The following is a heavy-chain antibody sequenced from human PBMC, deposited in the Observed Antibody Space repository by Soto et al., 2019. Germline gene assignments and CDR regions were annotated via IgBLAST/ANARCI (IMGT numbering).Heavy chain of an antibody. D-gene: IGHD5-12*01. J-gene: IGHJ4*02. Sequence: QVQLQESGPGLVKPSETLSLTCTVSGGSISSYYWSWIRQPPGKGLEWIGYIYYSGSTNYNPSLKSRVTISVDTSKNQFSLKLSSVTAAGTAVYYCASSGYDLVDYWGQGTLVTVSS. CDR1: GGSISSYY. V-gene: IGHV4-59*01. CDR3: ASSGYDLVDY. CDR2: IYYSGST.